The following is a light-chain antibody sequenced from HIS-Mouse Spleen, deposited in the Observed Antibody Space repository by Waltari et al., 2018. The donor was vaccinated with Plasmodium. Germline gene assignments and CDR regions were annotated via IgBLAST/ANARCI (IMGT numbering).Light chain of an antibody. CDR1: SSDVGSYNL. CDR2: EGS. Sequence: QSALTQPASVSGSPGQSITISCTGTSSDVGSYNLVSWYQQHPGKAPKPMIYEGSKRPSGVSNRCSGSKSGNTASLTISGLQAEDEADYYCCSYAGSRVFGGGTKLTVL. CDR3: CSYAGSRV. J-gene: IGLJ2*01. V-gene: IGLV2-23*01.